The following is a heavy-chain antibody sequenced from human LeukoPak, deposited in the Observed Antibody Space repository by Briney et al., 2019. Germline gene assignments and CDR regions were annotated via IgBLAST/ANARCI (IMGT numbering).Heavy chain of an antibody. CDR3: AKEGVVPAAISDYYYYYGMDV. Sequence: PGRSLRLSCAASGFTFSSYAMSWVRQAPGKGLEWVSAISGSGGSTYYADSVKGRFTISRDNSKNTLYLQMNSLRAEDTAVYYCAKEGVVPAAISDYYYYYGMDVWGQGTTVTVSS. D-gene: IGHD2-2*02. J-gene: IGHJ6*02. V-gene: IGHV3-23*01. CDR2: ISGSGGST. CDR1: GFTFSSYA.